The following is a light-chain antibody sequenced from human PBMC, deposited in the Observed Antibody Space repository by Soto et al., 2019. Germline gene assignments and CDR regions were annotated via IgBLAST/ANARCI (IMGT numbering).Light chain of an antibody. CDR1: HTINKN. Sequence: DIQMTQSPSSLSASVGDRVTITCRASHTINKNLNWDQQKPGQAPNLLIYSATDFQRGVPSRFSDRGSWTQFTLTLRGLRPDDFATYYCQQSFRTPRTFRKGTDLAI. V-gene: IGKV1-39*01. CDR3: QQSFRTPRT. CDR2: SAT. J-gene: IGKJ2*02.